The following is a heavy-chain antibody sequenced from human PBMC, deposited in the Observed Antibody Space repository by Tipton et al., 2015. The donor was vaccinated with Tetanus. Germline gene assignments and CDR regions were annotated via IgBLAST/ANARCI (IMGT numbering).Heavy chain of an antibody. V-gene: IGHV4-31*02. Sequence: LRLSCSVSGASIKNSPYFWNWIRHSPGKGLEWIGYIYYSGSTFYNPSLKSRVTMSVDTSKNQFSLNLTSVTAADTAVYYCARDQGGGRVARLNWFDPWGQGTLVTVSS. CDR2: IYYSGST. CDR1: GASIKNSPYF. CDR3: ARDQGGGRVARLNWFDP. J-gene: IGHJ5*02. D-gene: IGHD3-16*01.